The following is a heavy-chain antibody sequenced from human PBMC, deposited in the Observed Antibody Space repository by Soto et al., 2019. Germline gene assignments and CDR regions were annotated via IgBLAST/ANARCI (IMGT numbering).Heavy chain of an antibody. J-gene: IGHJ3*02. CDR1: GYSISSGYY. D-gene: IGHD4-17*01. CDR2: IYHSGST. Sequence: SETLSLTCAVSGYSISSGYYWGWIRQPPGKGLEWIGSIYHSGSTYYNPSLKSRVTISVDTSKNQFSLKLSSVTAADTAVYYCARKAPLNTVTTENPNAFDIWGQGTMVTV. V-gene: IGHV4-38-2*01. CDR3: ARKAPLNTVTTENPNAFDI.